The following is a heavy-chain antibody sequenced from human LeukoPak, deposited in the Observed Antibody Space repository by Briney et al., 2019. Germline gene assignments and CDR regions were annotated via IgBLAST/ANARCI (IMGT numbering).Heavy chain of an antibody. Sequence: ASVKGSCKVSGYTLTELSMHWVRQAPGQGPEWMGWISAYNGDTNYAQKVQDRVTMTTDTSTSTAYMELRSLTSDDTAVYYCARGVKEWLAKYYFDYWGQGTLVTVSS. D-gene: IGHD6-19*01. J-gene: IGHJ4*02. CDR3: ARGVKEWLAKYYFDY. CDR1: GYTLTELS. V-gene: IGHV1-18*01. CDR2: ISAYNGDT.